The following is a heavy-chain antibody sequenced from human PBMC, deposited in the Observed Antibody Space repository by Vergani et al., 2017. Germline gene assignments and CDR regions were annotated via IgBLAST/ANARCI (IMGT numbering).Heavy chain of an antibody. V-gene: IGHV3-23*01. Sequence: EVQLLESGGGLVQPGGSLRLSCAASGFTFRSYAMSWVRQAPGKGLEWVSAISGSGGSTYYADSVKGRFTIARDNSKNTLYLQMNSLIAEDTAVYYCAKEITAWFGELETGHFDYWGQGTLVTVSS. J-gene: IGHJ4*02. CDR1: GFTFRSYA. CDR3: AKEITAWFGELETGHFDY. D-gene: IGHD3-10*01. CDR2: ISGSGGST.